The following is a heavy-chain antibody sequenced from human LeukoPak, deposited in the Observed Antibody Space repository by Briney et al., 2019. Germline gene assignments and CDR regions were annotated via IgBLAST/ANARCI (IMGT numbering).Heavy chain of an antibody. CDR3: ARVRYDSGWYDY. Sequence: PGGSLRLSCAASGFTFSAYSMNWVRQAPGKGLECVASITGSSSSKVYADSVKGRFTISRDNAKNSLYLQMNSLRAEDAAVYYCARVRYDSGWYDYWGQGALVIVSS. J-gene: IGHJ4*02. CDR2: ITGSSSSK. V-gene: IGHV3-48*04. D-gene: IGHD6-19*01. CDR1: GFTFSAYS.